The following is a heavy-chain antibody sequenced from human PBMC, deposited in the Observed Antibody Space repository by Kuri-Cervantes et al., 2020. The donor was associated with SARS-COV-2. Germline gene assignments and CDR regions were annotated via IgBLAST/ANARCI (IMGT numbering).Heavy chain of an antibody. CDR3: AKGRYTMVRGVLFDY. CDR2: ISWNSGSI. V-gene: IGHV3-9*01. D-gene: IGHD3-10*01. CDR1: GFTFDDYA. J-gene: IGHJ4*02. Sequence: GGSLRLSCAASGFTFDDYAMHWVRQAPGKGLEWVSGISWNSGSIGYADSVKGRFTISRDNAKNSLYLQMNSLRAEDTALYYCAKGRYTMVRGVLFDYWGQGTLVTVSS.